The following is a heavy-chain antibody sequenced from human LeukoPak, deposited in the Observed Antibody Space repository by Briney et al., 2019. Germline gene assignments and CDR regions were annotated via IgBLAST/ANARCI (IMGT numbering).Heavy chain of an antibody. CDR2: IYYSGST. V-gene: IGHV4-39*01. J-gene: IGHJ4*02. D-gene: IGHD2-15*01. CDR3: ARHIEEGVAAPFDY. CDR1: GGSISSSSYY. Sequence: SETLSLTCTVSGGSISSSSYYWGRIRQPPGKGLEWIGSIYYSGSTYYNPSLKSRVTISVDTSKNQFSLKLSSVTAADTAVYYCARHIEEGVAAPFDYWGQGTLVTVSS.